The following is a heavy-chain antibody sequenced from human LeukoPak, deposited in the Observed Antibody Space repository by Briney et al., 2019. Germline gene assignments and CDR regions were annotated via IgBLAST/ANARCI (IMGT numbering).Heavy chain of an antibody. J-gene: IGHJ4*02. CDR3: ASTWKNYYDSSGYGTLDY. Sequence: GASVKVSCKASGGTFSSYAISWVRQAPGQGLEWMGGIIPIFGTANYAQKFQGRVTITTDESTSTAYMELSSLRSEDTAVYYCASTWKNYYDSSGYGTLDYWGQGTLVTVSS. CDR1: GGTFSSYA. D-gene: IGHD3-22*01. V-gene: IGHV1-69*05. CDR2: IIPIFGTA.